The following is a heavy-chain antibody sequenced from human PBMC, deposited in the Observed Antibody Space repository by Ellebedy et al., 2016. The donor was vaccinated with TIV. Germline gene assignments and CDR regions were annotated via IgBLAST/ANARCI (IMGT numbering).Heavy chain of an antibody. J-gene: IGHJ3*02. V-gene: IGHV1-69*13. CDR3: ARDRNGSGAFDI. CDR2: IIPIFGTA. Sequence: SVKVSXXASGGTFSSYAISWVRQTLGQGLEWMGGIIPIFGTANYAQKFQGRVTITADESTSTAYMELSSLRSEDTAVYYCARDRNGSGAFDIWGQGTMVTVSS. D-gene: IGHD3-10*01. CDR1: GGTFSSYA.